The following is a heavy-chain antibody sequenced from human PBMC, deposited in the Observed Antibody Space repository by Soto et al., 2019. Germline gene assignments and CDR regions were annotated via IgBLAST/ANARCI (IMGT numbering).Heavy chain of an antibody. D-gene: IGHD6-13*01. CDR1: GASISVSDYY. V-gene: IGHV4-30-4*01. CDR3: ARVARWAKGGSRWFSLFDT. J-gene: IGHJ5*02. Sequence: QVQLQETGPGLVKPSQTLSLTCNVSGASISVSDYYWSWIRQPPGKGLEWIADIYYNGKTYYAPSLKGRLSISRDTSKNQVYLKVDSVTAADTAVYFCARVARWAKGGSRWFSLFDTWGQGPLVTVSS. CDR2: IYYNGKT.